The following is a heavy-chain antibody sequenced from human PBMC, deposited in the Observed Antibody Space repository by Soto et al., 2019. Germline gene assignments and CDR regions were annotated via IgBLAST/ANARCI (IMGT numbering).Heavy chain of an antibody. J-gene: IGHJ4*02. Sequence: SETLSLTCAVSGGSISGSFYYWGWLRQSPGKGPEWIGSVFYTGFTSYNPSLESRVSVSVDRSKNQFSLKVIGVPAADTAVYYCATSQNGYNWNYFDHWGQGALVTVSS. V-gene: IGHV4-39*01. CDR3: ATSQNGYNWNYFDH. D-gene: IGHD1-20*01. CDR1: GGSISGSFYY. CDR2: VFYTGFT.